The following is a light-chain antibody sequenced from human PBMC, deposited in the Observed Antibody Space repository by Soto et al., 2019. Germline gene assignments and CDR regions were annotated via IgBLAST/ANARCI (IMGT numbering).Light chain of an antibody. Sequence: EFVLTQSPGTLSLSPGERATLSCRASQSLTNSFIAWYQQRPGQAPRLLIYDTSSRASGIPDRFSGSGSGTDFTLTIRRLETEDFAVFYCKQYGTSEIIVGQGTRLEI. V-gene: IGKV3-20*01. J-gene: IGKJ5*01. CDR3: KQYGTSEII. CDR2: DTS. CDR1: QSLTNSF.